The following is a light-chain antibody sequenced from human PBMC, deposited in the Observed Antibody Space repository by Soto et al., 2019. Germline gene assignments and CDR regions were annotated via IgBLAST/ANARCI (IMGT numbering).Light chain of an antibody. CDR1: RSDVGAYNL. CDR3: ASLTTTNFV. J-gene: IGLJ1*01. CDR2: EVS. V-gene: IGLV2-14*01. Sequence: QSVLTQPASVSGSPGQSITISCTGTRSDVGAYNLVSWYQHHPDKAPKLMISEVSNRPSGVSDRFSGSKSGNTASLTISGLQAEDEADYYCASLTTTNFVFGTGTKVTVL.